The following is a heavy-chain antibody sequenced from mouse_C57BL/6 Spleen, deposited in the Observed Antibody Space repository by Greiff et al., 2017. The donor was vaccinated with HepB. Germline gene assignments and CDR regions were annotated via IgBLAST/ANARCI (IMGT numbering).Heavy chain of an antibody. J-gene: IGHJ3*01. V-gene: IGHV1-54*01. D-gene: IGHD2-4*01. Sequence: QVHVKQSGAELVRPGTSVKVSCKASGYAFTNYLIEWVKQRPGQGLEWIGVINPGSGGTNYNEKFKGKATLTADKSSSTAYMQLSSLTSEDSAVYFCAREYDYDGAWFAYWGQGTLVTVSA. CDR3: AREYDYDGAWFAY. CDR2: INPGSGGT. CDR1: GYAFTNYL.